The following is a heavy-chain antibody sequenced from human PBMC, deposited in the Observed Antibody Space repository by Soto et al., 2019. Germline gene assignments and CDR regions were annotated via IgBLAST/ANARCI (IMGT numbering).Heavy chain of an antibody. D-gene: IGHD3-22*01. CDR2: INHSGTT. V-gene: IGHV4-34*02. Sequence: QVLLQQWGAGRLKPSETLSLTCGVSGGSFSGYYWSWIRQSPGKGLEWIGEINHSGTTHYNPSLKSRRTLSIVTSMHHVSLPLDSVTAADTALYFCASATTNVVRSVDFWGQGTGVSVPS. CDR1: GGSFSGYY. J-gene: IGHJ4*02. CDR3: ASATTNVVRSVDF.